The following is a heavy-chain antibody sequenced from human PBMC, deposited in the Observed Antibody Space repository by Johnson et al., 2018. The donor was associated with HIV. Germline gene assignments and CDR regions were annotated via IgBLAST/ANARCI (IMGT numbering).Heavy chain of an antibody. J-gene: IGHJ3*02. CDR2: IYSGGNT. D-gene: IGHD3-3*01. CDR1: GFTVSSNY. Sequence: VQLVESGGGLIQPGGSLRLSCAASGFTVSSNYMSWVRQAPGKGLEWVSIIYSGGNTYYADSVKGRFTISRDNSKNTLYLQMNSLRAEDMAVYYCAKGDYNFWSGDAFDIWGQGTMVTVSS. V-gene: IGHV3-53*01. CDR3: AKGDYNFWSGDAFDI.